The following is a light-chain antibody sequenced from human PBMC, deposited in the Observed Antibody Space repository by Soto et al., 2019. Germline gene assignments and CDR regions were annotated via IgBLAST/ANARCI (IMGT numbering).Light chain of an antibody. V-gene: IGLV2-14*03. Sequence: QSALTQPASVSGSPGQSVNISCTGTSSDVGAYTFVSWYQQHPDKVPKLMIFDVSRRPSGVSDRFSGSKSGNTASLTISGLQPEDEADYYCSSYTSSSTHVFGSGTKLTVL. J-gene: IGLJ1*01. CDR3: SSYTSSSTHV. CDR1: SSDVGAYTF. CDR2: DVS.